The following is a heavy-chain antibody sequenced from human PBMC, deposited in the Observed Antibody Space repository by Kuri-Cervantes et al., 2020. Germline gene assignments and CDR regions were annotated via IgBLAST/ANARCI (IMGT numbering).Heavy chain of an antibody. V-gene: IGHV5-51*01. Sequence: GEFLKISCKGSGYSFTSYWIGWVRQMPGKGLEWMGIIYPGDSDTRYSPSFQGQVNISADKSISNAYLQWSSLKASDTAMYYCARRETRQLVLGYYDSSGYFDYWSQGTLVTVSS. CDR2: IYPGDSDT. CDR1: GYSFTSYW. D-gene: IGHD3-22*01. J-gene: IGHJ4*02. CDR3: ARRETRQLVLGYYDSSGYFDY.